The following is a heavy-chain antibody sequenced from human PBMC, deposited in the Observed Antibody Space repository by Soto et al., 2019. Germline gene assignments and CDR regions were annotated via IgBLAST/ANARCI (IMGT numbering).Heavy chain of an antibody. CDR2: IYYSGST. V-gene: IGHV4-39*01. D-gene: IGHD2-15*01. CDR3: ARQYSVSYFDY. J-gene: IGHJ4*02. Sequence: SETLSLTCTVSGGSISSSSYYWGWIRQPPGKGLEWIGSIYYSGSTYYNPSLKSRVTISVDTSKNQFSLKLSSVTAADTAVYYCARQYSVSYFDYWGQGTLVNVSS. CDR1: GGSISSSSYY.